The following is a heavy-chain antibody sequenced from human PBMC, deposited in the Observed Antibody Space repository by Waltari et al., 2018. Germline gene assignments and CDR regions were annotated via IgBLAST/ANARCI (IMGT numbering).Heavy chain of an antibody. CDR3: AKGSGGSGYWDYYYYMDV. D-gene: IGHD3-3*01. V-gene: IGHV3-30*02. CDR2: ILYDGSNK. J-gene: IGHJ6*03. CDR1: GFTFSSYG. Sequence: QVQLVESGGGVVQPGGSLRLSCAASGFTFSSYGMHWVRQAPGKGVGWVAFILYDGSNKYYADSVKGRFTISRDNSKNTLYLQMNSLRAEDTAVYYCAKGSGGSGYWDYYYYMDVWGKGTTVTISS.